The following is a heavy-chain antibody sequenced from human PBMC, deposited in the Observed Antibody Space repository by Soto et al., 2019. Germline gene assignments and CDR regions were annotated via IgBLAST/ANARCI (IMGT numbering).Heavy chain of an antibody. D-gene: IGHD3-22*01. CDR3: AREYYDSSGYIPGAFDY. CDR1: GGTFSSYA. Sequence: QAQLVQSGAEVKKPGSAVKVSCKASGGTFSSYAISWVRQAPGQGLEWMGGIIPIFGTANYAQKFQGRVTITADESTSTAYMELSSLRSEDTAVYYCAREYYDSSGYIPGAFDYWGQGTLVTVSS. J-gene: IGHJ4*02. CDR2: IIPIFGTA. V-gene: IGHV1-69*01.